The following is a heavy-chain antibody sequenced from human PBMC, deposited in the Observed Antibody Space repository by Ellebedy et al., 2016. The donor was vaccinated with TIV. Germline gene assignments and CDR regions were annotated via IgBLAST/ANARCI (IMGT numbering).Heavy chain of an antibody. CDR2: MNPNSGNT. D-gene: IGHD6-13*01. J-gene: IGHJ4*02. CDR1: GYTFTSYD. V-gene: IGHV1-8*01. CDR3: ARDTKQQLAYDY. Sequence: ASVKVSXXASGYTFTSYDINWVRQATGQGLEWMGWMNPNSGNTGYAQKFQGRVTMTRNTSISTAYMELSSLRSEDTAVYYCARDTKQQLAYDYWGQGTLVTVSS.